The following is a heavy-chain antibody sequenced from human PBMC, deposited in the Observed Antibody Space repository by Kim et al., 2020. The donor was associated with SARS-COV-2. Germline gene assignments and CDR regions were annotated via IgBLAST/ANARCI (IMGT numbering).Heavy chain of an antibody. CDR2: IRSKAYGGTT. J-gene: IGHJ6*03. CDR1: GFTFGDYA. D-gene: IGHD6-19*01. V-gene: IGHV3-49*04. Sequence: GGSLRLSCTASGFTFGDYAMSWVRQAPGKGLEWVGFIRSKAYGGTTEYAASVKGGFTISRDDSKSIAYLQMNSLKTEDTAVYYCTREPRKSIAVAGTLFPRYYYYYYMGVWGKGTTVTVSS. CDR3: TREPRKSIAVAGTLFPRYYYYYYMGV.